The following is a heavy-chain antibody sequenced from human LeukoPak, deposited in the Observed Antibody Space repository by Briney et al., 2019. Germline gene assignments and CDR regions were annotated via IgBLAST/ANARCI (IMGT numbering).Heavy chain of an antibody. CDR1: GGTFSSYA. V-gene: IGHV1-69*05. J-gene: IGHJ6*03. CDR2: IIPIFGTA. D-gene: IGHD3-3*01. Sequence: ASVKVSCKASGGTFSSYAICWVRQAPGQGLEWMGRIIPIFGTANYAQKFQGRVTITTDESTSTAYMELSSLRSEDTAVYYCARDRRGTIFGVVTERPYYYYYYYMDVWGKGTTVTVSS. CDR3: ARDRRGTIFGVVTERPYYYYYYYMDV.